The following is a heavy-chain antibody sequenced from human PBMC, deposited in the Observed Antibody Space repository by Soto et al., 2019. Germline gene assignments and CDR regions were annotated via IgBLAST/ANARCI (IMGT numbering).Heavy chain of an antibody. J-gene: IGHJ4*02. Sequence: SETLSLTCALSRSSISRVGYSWSWIRQPPGKGLEWIGYIYHSGSTYYNTSLKSRVTISRDNAKNSLFLQMSNLRAEDTAIYYCASRGSAGIHFDSWGLGTLVTVSS. V-gene: IGHV4-30-2*01. D-gene: IGHD3-10*01. CDR1: RSSISRVGYS. CDR3: ASRGSAGIHFDS. CDR2: IYHSGST.